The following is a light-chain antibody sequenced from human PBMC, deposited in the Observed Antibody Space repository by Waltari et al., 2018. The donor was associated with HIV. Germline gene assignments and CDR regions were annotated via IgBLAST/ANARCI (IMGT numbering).Light chain of an antibody. J-gene: IGLJ2*01. CDR1: SSNIGNNY. V-gene: IGLV1-51*01. CDR2: DNN. CDR3: GTWDSSLSAGGV. Sequence: QSVLTQPPSVPAAPGQTVTISCSGSSSNIGNNYVSWYQQLPGTAPKLLIYDNNKRPSGIPDRFSGSKSGTSATLGITGLQTGDEADYYCGTWDSSLSAGGVFVGGTKLTVL.